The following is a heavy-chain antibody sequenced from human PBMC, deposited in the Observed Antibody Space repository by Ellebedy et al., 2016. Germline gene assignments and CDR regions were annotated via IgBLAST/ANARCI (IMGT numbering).Heavy chain of an antibody. CDR3: ARGAGKVRP. Sequence: SETLSLTXTVSGGSFSSFYWSWIRQPPGKGLEWIGYIHYSGSTNYNPSLKSRVTISVDTSRNQFSLKLNSVTAADTAVYYCARGAGKVRPWGQGTLVTVSS. CDR1: GGSFSSFY. D-gene: IGHD3-10*01. CDR2: IHYSGST. V-gene: IGHV4-59*01. J-gene: IGHJ5*02.